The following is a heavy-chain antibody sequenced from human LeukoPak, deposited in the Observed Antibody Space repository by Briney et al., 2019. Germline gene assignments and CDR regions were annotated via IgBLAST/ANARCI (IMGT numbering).Heavy chain of an antibody. CDR2: IAGSGGFT. V-gene: IGHV3-23*01. J-gene: IGHJ4*02. CDR1: GFTFGGYG. CDR3: AKPKYHEESGYYSGSYYFEY. Sequence: GGSLRLSCVASGFTFGGYGMSWVRQAGGEGPEWVSSIAGSGGFTYYADSVKGRFTISRDNSENTVFLQVNSLRAEDTAVYYCAKPKYHEESGYYSGSYYFEYWGQGTLVTVSS. D-gene: IGHD3-22*01.